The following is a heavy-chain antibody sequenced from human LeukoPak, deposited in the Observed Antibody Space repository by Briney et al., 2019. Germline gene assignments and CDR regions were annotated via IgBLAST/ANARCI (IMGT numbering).Heavy chain of an antibody. D-gene: IGHD1-26*01. J-gene: IGHJ4*02. Sequence: GGSLRLSCAASGFTFSTYTMNWVRQAPGKGLEWVSGISWNSGSIGYADSVKGRFTISRDNAKNSLYLQMNSLRAEDTAVYYCAREFELTFWGQGTLVSVSS. CDR3: AREFELTF. CDR2: ISWNSGSI. CDR1: GFTFSTYT. V-gene: IGHV3-48*04.